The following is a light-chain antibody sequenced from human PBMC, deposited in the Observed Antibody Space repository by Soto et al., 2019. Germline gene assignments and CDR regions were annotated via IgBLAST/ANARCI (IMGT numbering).Light chain of an antibody. Sequence: EFVLTQSPGTLSLSPGERATLSCRASQSVVSSYLGWYQQKPGQAPRLLIYDASNRAPGIPARFSGSGPGTEFTLTISSLQSEDFAVYYCLQRSNWLTFGGGTKVDIK. V-gene: IGKV3D-11*02. J-gene: IGKJ4*01. CDR3: LQRSNWLT. CDR2: DAS. CDR1: QSVVSSY.